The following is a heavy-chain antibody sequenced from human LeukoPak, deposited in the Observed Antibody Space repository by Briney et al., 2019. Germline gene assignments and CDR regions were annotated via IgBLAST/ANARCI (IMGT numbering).Heavy chain of an antibody. CDR1: GYTFTSYG. D-gene: IGHD3-22*01. CDR2: ISTYNGNT. J-gene: IGHJ4*02. Sequence: ASVKVSCKASGYTFTSYGISWVRQAPGQGLEWMGWISTYNGNTNYAQKLQDRVTMTTDTSTSTANMELRSLRSDDTAVYYCASRGGYDSSGYYFDFDYWGQGTLVTVSS. CDR3: ASRGGYDSSGYYFDFDY. V-gene: IGHV1-18*01.